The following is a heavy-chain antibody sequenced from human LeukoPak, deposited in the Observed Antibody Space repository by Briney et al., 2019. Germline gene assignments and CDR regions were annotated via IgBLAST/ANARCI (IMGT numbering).Heavy chain of an antibody. CDR2: IWYDGSNK. J-gene: IGHJ5*02. CDR1: GFTFSSYG. Sequence: GGSLRLSCAVSGFTFSSYGMRWVRQAPGKGLEWVAVIWYDGSNKYYADSVKGRFTISRDNSKNTLYLQMNSLRAEDTAVYYCARGLYYYDSSGYIGWFDPWGQGTLVTVSS. V-gene: IGHV3-33*08. D-gene: IGHD3-22*01. CDR3: ARGLYYYDSSGYIGWFDP.